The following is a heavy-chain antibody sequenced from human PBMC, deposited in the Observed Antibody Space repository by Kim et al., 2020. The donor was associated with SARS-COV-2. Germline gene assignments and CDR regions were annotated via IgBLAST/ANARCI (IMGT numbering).Heavy chain of an antibody. D-gene: IGHD5-12*01. CDR1: GFSFSNYA. V-gene: IGHV3-23*01. J-gene: IGHJ4*02. CDR3: AKGDRAYNYIFDS. Sequence: GGSLRLSCAASGFSFSNYAMSWVRQAPGKGLEWVSSISGRSGSIYYADSVKGRFTISRDNSKNTLYLQMSSLRAEDTAVYYCAKGDRAYNYIFDSWGQGTLVTVSS. CDR2: ISGRSGSI.